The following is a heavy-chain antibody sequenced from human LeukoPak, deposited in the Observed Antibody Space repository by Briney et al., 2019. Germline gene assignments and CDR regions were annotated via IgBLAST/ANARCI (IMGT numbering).Heavy chain of an antibody. Sequence: SQTLSLTCAISGDSVSSNSAAWNWIRQSPSRGLEWLGRTYYRSKWYNDYAVSVKSRITINPDTSKNQFSLQLNSVTPEDTAVYYCVRSRYSSGWYGGDYFDYWGQGTLVTVSS. CDR1: GDSVSSNSAA. V-gene: IGHV6-1*01. J-gene: IGHJ4*02. CDR2: TYYRSKWYN. D-gene: IGHD6-19*01. CDR3: VRSRYSSGWYGGDYFDY.